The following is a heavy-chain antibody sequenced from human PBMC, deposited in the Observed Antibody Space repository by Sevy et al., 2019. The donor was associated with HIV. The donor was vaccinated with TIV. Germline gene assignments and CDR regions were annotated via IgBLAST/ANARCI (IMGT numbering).Heavy chain of an antibody. J-gene: IGHJ3*02. Sequence: GGSLRLSCAASGFTFSDYYMSWISQAPGKGLEWVSYISSSGSTIYYADSVKGRFTISRDNAKNSLYLQMNSLRADDTAVYYCARAPDFDAFDIWGQGTMVTVSS. CDR1: GFTFSDYY. CDR2: ISSSGSTI. V-gene: IGHV3-11*04. CDR3: ARAPDFDAFDI.